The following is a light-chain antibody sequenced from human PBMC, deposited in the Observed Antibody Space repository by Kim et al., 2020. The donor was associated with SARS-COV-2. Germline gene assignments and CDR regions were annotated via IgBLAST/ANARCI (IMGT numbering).Light chain of an antibody. V-gene: IGLV1-51*01. CDR2: ENN. CDR3: GTWDSSLSAVV. Sequence: GQKISISCSGSSSNIGKNYVSWYQRLPKTAPKLLIYENNERPSGIPDRFSGSKSGTSATLGITGLQTGDEADYYCGTWDSSLSAVVFGGGTQLTVL. CDR1: SSNIGKNY. J-gene: IGLJ2*01.